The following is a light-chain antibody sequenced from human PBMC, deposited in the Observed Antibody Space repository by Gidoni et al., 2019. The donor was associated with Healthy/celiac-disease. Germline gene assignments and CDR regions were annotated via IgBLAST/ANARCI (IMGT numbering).Light chain of an antibody. CDR3: QQYRSSTRPWT. V-gene: IGKV3-20*01. J-gene: IGKJ1*01. Sequence: EIVLTQPPGTLSLSPAERATLSCRASQSVSSSYISWYQQKPGQAPRLLIYGASGTATGIPGMFSGSGSGTDFTLTISSLGPEDFEVYSCQQYRSSTRPWTFGQGTKVEIK. CDR2: GAS. CDR1: QSVSSSY.